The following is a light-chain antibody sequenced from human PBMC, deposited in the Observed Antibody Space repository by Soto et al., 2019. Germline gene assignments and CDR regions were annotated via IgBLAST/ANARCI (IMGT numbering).Light chain of an antibody. V-gene: IGKV3-11*01. Sequence: EIVLTPFPAPLSLSPGERATLSCRASQSVSSYLAWYQQKPGQAPRLLIYDASNRATGIPARFSGSGSGTDFTLTISSLEPEDFAVYYCQQRSNWPPKFGQGTKVDIK. CDR1: QSVSSY. CDR3: QQRSNWPPK. J-gene: IGKJ1*01. CDR2: DAS.